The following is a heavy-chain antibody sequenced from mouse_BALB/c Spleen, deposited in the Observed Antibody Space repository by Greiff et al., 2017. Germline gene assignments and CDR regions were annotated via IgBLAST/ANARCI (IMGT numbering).Heavy chain of an antibody. V-gene: IGHV5-17*02. CDR3: ARNYRYDGYYAMDY. CDR2: ISSGSSTI. Sequence: VQLKESGGGLVQPGGSRKLSCAASGFTFSSFGMHWVRQAPEKGLEWVAYISSGSSTIYYADTVKGRFTISRDNPKNTLFLQMTSLRSEDTAMYYCARNYRYDGYYAMDYWGQGTSVTVSS. D-gene: IGHD2-14*01. CDR1: GFTFSSFG. J-gene: IGHJ4*01.